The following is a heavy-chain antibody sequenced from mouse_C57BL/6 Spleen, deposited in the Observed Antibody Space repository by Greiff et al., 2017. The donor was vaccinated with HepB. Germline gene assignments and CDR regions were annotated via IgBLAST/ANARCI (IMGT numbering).Heavy chain of an antibody. CDR2: IYPGDGDT. CDR3: ARAQATSSPSDY. D-gene: IGHD3-2*02. J-gene: IGHJ2*01. V-gene: IGHV1-80*01. Sequence: VQLQQSGAELVKPGASVKISCKASGYAFSSYWMNWVKQRPGKGLEWIGQIYPGDGDTNYNGKFKGKATLTADKSSSTAYMQLSSLTSEDSAVYCCARAQATSSPSDYWGQGTTLTVSS. CDR1: GYAFSSYW.